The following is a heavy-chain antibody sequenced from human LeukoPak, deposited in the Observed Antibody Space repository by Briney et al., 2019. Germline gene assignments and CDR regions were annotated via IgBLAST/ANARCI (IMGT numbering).Heavy chain of an antibody. Sequence: PSETLSLTCAAYGGSFSGYYWSWIRQPPGKGLEWIGEINHSGSTNYNPSLKSRVTISVDTSKNQFSLKLSSVTAADTAVYYCARVGDSGYFDYWGQGTLVTVSS. J-gene: IGHJ4*02. CDR1: GGSFSGYY. D-gene: IGHD1-26*01. CDR2: INHSGST. CDR3: ARVGDSGYFDY. V-gene: IGHV4-34*01.